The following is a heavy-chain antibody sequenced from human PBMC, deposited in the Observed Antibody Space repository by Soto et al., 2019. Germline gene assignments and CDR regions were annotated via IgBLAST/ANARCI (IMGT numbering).Heavy chain of an antibody. D-gene: IGHD3-22*01. Sequence: QVQLQQWGAGLLKPSETLSLTCAVSGGSFSGYYWSWIRQPPGKGLEWIGEINHSGSTNYNPSLKSRVTISVDTSKNQFSLKLSSVTAADTAVYYCARGSRHYYDSSGPDPVGLDYWGQGTLVTVSS. V-gene: IGHV4-34*01. CDR1: GGSFSGYY. J-gene: IGHJ4*02. CDR2: INHSGST. CDR3: ARGSRHYYDSSGPDPVGLDY.